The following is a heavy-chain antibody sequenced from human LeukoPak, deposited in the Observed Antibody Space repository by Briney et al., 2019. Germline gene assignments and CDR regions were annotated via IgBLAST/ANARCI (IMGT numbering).Heavy chain of an antibody. J-gene: IGHJ4*02. D-gene: IGHD6-13*01. CDR3: ASGRDSWGALPKYYFDY. V-gene: IGHV4-4*07. Sequence: PSETLSLTCTVSGGSFSTYYWSWLRQPAGKALDWIGRIYPNGSTNYNPSLKSRLTMSLDTSKNQFSLKVSSVTAADTALYYCASGRDSWGALPKYYFDYWGQGTLVTVSS. CDR1: GGSFSTYY. CDR2: IYPNGST.